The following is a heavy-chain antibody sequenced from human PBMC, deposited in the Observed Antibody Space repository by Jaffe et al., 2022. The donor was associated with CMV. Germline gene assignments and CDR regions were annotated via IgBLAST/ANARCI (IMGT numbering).Heavy chain of an antibody. J-gene: IGHJ4*02. V-gene: IGHV3-33*08. CDR3: ARDLADPQWELLHNPALDY. CDR1: GFTFSSYG. Sequence: QVQLVESGGGVVQPGRSLRLSCAASGFTFSSYGMHWVRQAPGKGLEWVAVIWYDGSNKYYADSVKGRFTISRDNSKNTLYLQMNSLRAEDTAVYYCARDLADPQWELLHNPALDYWGQGTLVTVSS. CDR2: IWYDGSNK. D-gene: IGHD1-26*01.